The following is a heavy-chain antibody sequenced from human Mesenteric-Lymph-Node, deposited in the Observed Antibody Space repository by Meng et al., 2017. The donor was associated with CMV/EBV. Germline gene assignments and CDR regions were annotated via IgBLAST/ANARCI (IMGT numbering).Heavy chain of an antibody. D-gene: IGHD3-10*01. CDR2: ISSSSSYI. CDR1: GFTFSSYS. CDR3: ARGRLTIAIQS. Sequence: ESLKISCAASGFTFSSYSMNWVRQAPGKGLEWVSSISSSSSYIYYADSVKGRFTISRDNAKNSLYLLMNSLRAEDTAVYYCARGRLTIAIQSGGQGALVTVSS. V-gene: IGHV3-21*01. J-gene: IGHJ4*02.